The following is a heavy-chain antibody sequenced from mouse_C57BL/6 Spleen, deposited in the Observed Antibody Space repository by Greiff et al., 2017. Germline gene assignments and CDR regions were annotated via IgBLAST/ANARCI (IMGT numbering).Heavy chain of an antibody. J-gene: IGHJ2*01. D-gene: IGHD4-1*02. V-gene: IGHV5-6*01. CDR1: GFTFSSYG. CDR3: ARSPNWDDYFDY. CDR2: ISSGGSYT. Sequence: EVKLMESGGDLVKPGGSLKLSCAASGFTFSSYGMSWVRQTPDKRLEWVATISSGGSYTYYPDSVKGRFTIARDNAKNTLYLQMSSLKSEDTAMYYCARSPNWDDYFDYWGQGTTLTVSS.